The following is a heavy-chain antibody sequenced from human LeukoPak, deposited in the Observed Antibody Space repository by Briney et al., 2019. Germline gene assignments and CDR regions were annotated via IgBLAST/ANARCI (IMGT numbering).Heavy chain of an antibody. CDR2: INTNTGNP. V-gene: IGHV7-4-1*02. J-gene: IGHJ6*03. CDR3: ARDIGIAVATYYYMDV. D-gene: IGHD6-19*01. CDR1: GYTFTSYA. Sequence: ASVKVSCKASGYTFTSYAMNWVRQAPGQGLEWMGWINTNTGNPTYAQGFTGRFVFSLDTSVSTAYLQISSLKAEDTAVYYCARDIGIAVATYYYMDVWGKGTTVTVSS.